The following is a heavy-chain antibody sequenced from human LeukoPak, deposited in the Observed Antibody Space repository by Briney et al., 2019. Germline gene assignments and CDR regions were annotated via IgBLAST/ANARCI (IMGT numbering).Heavy chain of an antibody. V-gene: IGHV4-59*12. J-gene: IGHJ5*02. Sequence: SETLSLSCTVSGGYIGSYYWNWIRQPPGKGLEWIGAIYSSGSTTYNPSLKSRVTMSVDTSKSQFSLNLMSVTAADTAVYYCTRDTGTTGEVKFDPWGQGTLVTVSS. CDR3: TRDTGTTGEVKFDP. CDR1: GGYIGSYY. CDR2: IYSSGST. D-gene: IGHD4-17*01.